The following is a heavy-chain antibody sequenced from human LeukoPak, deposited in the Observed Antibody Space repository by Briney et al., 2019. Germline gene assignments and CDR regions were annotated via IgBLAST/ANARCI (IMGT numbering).Heavy chain of an antibody. J-gene: IGHJ5*02. V-gene: IGHV3-7*01. D-gene: IGHD4-17*01. CDR3: ARVLSDYGDYRDSFDP. CDR2: IKEDGSEK. Sequence: PGGSLRLSCAASGFTFSNYWMSWVRQAPGKGLEWVANIKEDGSEKYYVDSVKGRFTISRDNAKNSLSLQVNSLSAEDTAVYYCARVLSDYGDYRDSFDPWGQGTLVTVSS. CDR1: GFTFSNYW.